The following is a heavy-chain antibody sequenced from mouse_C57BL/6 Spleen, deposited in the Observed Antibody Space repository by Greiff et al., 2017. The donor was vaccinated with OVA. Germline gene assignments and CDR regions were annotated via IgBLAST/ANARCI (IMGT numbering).Heavy chain of an antibody. CDR3: ARHEEQLGPFAY. J-gene: IGHJ3*01. CDR1: GFTFSSYG. V-gene: IGHV5-6*02. CDR2: ISSGGRYT. Sequence: EVMLVESGGDLVKPGGSLKLSCAASGFTFSSYGMSWVRQTPDKRLEWVATISSGGRYTYYPDSVKGRFTISRDNAKNTLYLQMSSLKSEDTAMYYCARHEEQLGPFAYWGQGTLVTVSA. D-gene: IGHD4-1*02.